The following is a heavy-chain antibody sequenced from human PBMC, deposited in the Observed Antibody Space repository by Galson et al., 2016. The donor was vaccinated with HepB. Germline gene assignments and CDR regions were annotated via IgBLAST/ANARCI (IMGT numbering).Heavy chain of an antibody. J-gene: IGHJ4*02. CDR3: AKDVDTGFGGVFDS. V-gene: IGHV3-9*01. D-gene: IGHD3-10*01. CDR1: GFAFDDYA. CDR2: VTWNSGST. Sequence: SLRLSCAVSGFAFDDYAMHWVRQAPGKGLEWVSVVTWNSGSTCYAASVKGRFTISRDNAKNTLYLQMNSLRPEDTALYYCAKDVDTGFGGVFDSWGQGTLVTVSS.